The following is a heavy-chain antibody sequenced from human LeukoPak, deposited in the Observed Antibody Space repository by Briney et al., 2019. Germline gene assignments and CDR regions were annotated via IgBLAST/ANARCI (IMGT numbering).Heavy chain of an antibody. Sequence: TGGSLRLSCAASGFTFSSYAMSWVRQPPGKGLEWIGEINHSGSTNYNPSLKSRVTISVDTSKNQFSLKLSSVTAADTAVYYCARVPYYYDSSGYYYGHFDYWGQGTLVTVSS. CDR3: ARVPYYYDSSGYYYGHFDY. CDR2: INHSGST. V-gene: IGHV4-34*01. CDR1: GFTFSSYA. J-gene: IGHJ4*02. D-gene: IGHD3-22*01.